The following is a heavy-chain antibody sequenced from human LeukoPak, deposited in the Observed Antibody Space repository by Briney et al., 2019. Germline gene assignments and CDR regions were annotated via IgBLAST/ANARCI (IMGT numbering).Heavy chain of an antibody. D-gene: IGHD6-19*01. CDR2: ISYDGSNK. CDR1: GFTFSSYG. V-gene: IGHV3-30*18. CDR3: AKDLRSQWLPRGYFDY. Sequence: GGSLRLSCAASGFTFSSYGMHWVRQAPGKGLEWVAVISYDGSNKYYADSVKGRFTISRDNSKNTLYLQMNSLRAEDTAVYYCAKDLRSQWLPRGYFDYWGQGTLVTVSS. J-gene: IGHJ4*02.